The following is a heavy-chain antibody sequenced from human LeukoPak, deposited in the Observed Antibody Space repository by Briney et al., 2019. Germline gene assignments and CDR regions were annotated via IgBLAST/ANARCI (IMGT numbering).Heavy chain of an antibody. D-gene: IGHD5-18*01. Sequence: SETLSLTCADSGGSISSSTWWSWVRQPPGRGLEWFGEFYHSGGTNYIQSPKSRLTISVDKSPNKCSLRLSSVTAPNTPVCYFASVHTVMVAFDYWGQGTLCTVSS. CDR1: GGSISSSTW. V-gene: IGHV4-4*02. CDR2: FYHSGGT. CDR3: ASVHTVMVAFDY. J-gene: IGHJ4*02.